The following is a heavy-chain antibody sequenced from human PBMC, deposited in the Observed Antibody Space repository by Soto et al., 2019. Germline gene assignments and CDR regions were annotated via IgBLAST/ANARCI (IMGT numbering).Heavy chain of an antibody. CDR1: GYTFSKYA. CDR3: ARAGVATLDY. V-gene: IGHV1-18*01. D-gene: IGHD3-10*01. Sequence: ASVKVSCKASGYTFSKYAVSWVRQAPGQGLEWMGWISAYTGNTNYAKKIQGRVSMTIDTSTSTAYMELRSLRSDDTAVYYCARAGVATLDYWGQGTLVTVSS. J-gene: IGHJ4*02. CDR2: ISAYTGNT.